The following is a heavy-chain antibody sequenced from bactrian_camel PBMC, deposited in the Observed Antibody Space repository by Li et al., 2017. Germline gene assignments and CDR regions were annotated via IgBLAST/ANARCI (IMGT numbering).Heavy chain of an antibody. J-gene: IGHJ4*01. CDR1: GLAVDTYP. CDR2: ITTSGRTT. Sequence: HVQLVASGGGLVQPGGSLRLSCAVSGLAVDTYPMSWVRQAPGKGFEWVSSITTSGRTTEYGDAVKGRFSIGRDSAKSTLYLQLNSLKTEDTAMYYCVKGWTDNTYSGPPPGQGTQVTVS. D-gene: IGHD2*01. V-gene: IGHV3S1*01.